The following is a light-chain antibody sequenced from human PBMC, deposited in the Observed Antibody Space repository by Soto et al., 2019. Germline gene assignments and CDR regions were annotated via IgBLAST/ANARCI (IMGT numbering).Light chain of an antibody. CDR2: DVS. J-gene: IGLJ2*01. V-gene: IGLV2-14*01. CDR1: SSDVGGYNY. CDR3: SSYTSSSTLG. Sequence: QSALTQPASVSGSPGQSITISCTGTSSDVGGYNYVSWYQQHPGKAPKLMIYDVSNRPSGVSNRFSGSKSGNTASLTISGLQAEDEADYYCSSYTSSSTLGFCGGTKVTVL.